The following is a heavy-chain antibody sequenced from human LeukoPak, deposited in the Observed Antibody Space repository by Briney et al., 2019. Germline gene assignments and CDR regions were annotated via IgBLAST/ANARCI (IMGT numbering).Heavy chain of an antibody. D-gene: IGHD3-16*01. V-gene: IGHV4-4*07. J-gene: IGHJ5*02. CDR3: ARVRGAWGAYNWFDP. Sequence: PSQTLSLTCTVSGGSISSYYWSWIRQPAGKGLEWIGRIYNTGSTNCNPSLKSRVTISLDTSKNQFSLKLTSVTAADTAVYYCARVRGAWGAYNWFDPWGQGTLVTVSS. CDR2: IYNTGST. CDR1: GGSISSYY.